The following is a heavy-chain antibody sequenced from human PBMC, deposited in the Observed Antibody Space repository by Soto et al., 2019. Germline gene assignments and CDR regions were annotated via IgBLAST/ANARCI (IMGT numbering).Heavy chain of an antibody. J-gene: IGHJ3*02. V-gene: IGHV3-23*01. CDR2: ISGSGGST. CDR3: AKDLIMITFGGVITLGAFDI. CDR1: GFTFSSYA. D-gene: IGHD3-16*02. Sequence: GGSLRLSCAASGFTFSSYAMSWVRQAPGKGLEWVSAISGSGGSTYYADSVKGRFTISRDNSKNTLYLQMNSLRAEDTAVYYCAKDLIMITFGGVITLGAFDIWGQGTMVTVSS.